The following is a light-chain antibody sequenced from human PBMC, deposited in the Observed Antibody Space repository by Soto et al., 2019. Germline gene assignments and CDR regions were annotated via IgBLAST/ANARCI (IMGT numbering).Light chain of an antibody. V-gene: IGKV3-20*01. CDR2: GAS. CDR1: QSISSSY. CDR3: QQYGSSLRT. Sequence: EIVLTQSPGTLSLSPGERATLTCRASQSISSSYVAWYQQKPGQAPRLLIYGASSRATGIPDRFSGSGSGTDFTLTISRLEPEDFAAYYCQQYGSSLRTFGQGTKVEIK. J-gene: IGKJ1*01.